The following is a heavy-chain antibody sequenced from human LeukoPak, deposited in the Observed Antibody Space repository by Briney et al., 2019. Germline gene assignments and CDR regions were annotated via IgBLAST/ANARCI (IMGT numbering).Heavy chain of an antibody. V-gene: IGHV3-49*03. D-gene: IGHD3-10*01. CDR3: TSLGYGSGSLAPFDY. CDR2: IRSKAYGGTT. Sequence: PGGSLRLSCAASGFVFSDYYMSWIRQAPGKGLEWVGFIRSKAYGGTTEYAASVKGRFTISRDDSKSIAYLQMNSLKTEDTAVYYCTSLGYGSGSLAPFDYWGQGTLVTVSS. CDR1: GFVFSDYY. J-gene: IGHJ4*02.